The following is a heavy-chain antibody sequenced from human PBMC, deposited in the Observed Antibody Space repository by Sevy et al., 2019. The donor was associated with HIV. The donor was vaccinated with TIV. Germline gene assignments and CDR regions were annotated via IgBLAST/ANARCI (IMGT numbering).Heavy chain of an antibody. D-gene: IGHD6-19*01. Sequence: GGSLRLSCAASGFTFMSYAIHWVRQGPGKGLEWVAVISYDGSNKYYADSVKGRFTISRDNSKDTLYLQMNSLRADDTASYYCGRDWGIAVAGNTDGLDLWGQGTTVTVSS. CDR1: GFTFMSYA. CDR3: GRDWGIAVAGNTDGLDL. V-gene: IGHV3-30-3*01. CDR2: ISYDGSNK. J-gene: IGHJ6*02.